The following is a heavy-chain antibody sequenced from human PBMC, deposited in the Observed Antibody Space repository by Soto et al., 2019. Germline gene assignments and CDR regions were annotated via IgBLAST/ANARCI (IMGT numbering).Heavy chain of an antibody. CDR1: GFTFSSYA. Sequence: EVQLLESGGGLVQPGGSLRLSCAASGFTFSSYAMTWVRQAPGKGLEWVSAISGGSTYYADSVKGRFTISRDNSKNTLYLQMNSLRAEDTAVYYCAKDEYSSVQYWGQGTLVTVSS. D-gene: IGHD6-6*01. V-gene: IGHV3-23*01. CDR3: AKDEYSSVQY. J-gene: IGHJ4*02. CDR2: ISGGST.